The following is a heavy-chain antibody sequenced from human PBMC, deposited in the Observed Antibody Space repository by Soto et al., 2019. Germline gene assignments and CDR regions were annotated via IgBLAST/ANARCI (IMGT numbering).Heavy chain of an antibody. CDR2: ISPMFGAA. CDR1: GGTFNTYA. J-gene: IGHJ4*02. CDR3: AREVQVHTPAFVY. D-gene: IGHD3-10*01. V-gene: IGHV1-69*19. Sequence: QVQLVQSGAEMKKPGSSVKVSCQSSGGTFNTYAMNWVRQAPGQGPEWMGDISPMFGAANYAPKFQGRVTITEDESTGTSYMKLSSLTSADTALYFCAREVQVHTPAFVYWGQGTLVTVSS.